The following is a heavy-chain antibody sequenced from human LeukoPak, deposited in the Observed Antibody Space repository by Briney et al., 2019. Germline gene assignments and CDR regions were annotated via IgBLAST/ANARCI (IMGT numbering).Heavy chain of an antibody. J-gene: IGHJ3*02. D-gene: IGHD3-16*01. Sequence: PGGSLRLSCAASEFTFSSYSMNWVRQAPGKGLEWVSSISISSDYIYYADSVRGRFTISRDNAKNSLYLQMNSLRAEDTAVYYCAREAAXXXYVEAFDIWGQGTMVTV. V-gene: IGHV3-21*01. CDR2: ISISSDYI. CDR1: EFTFSSYS. CDR3: AREAAXXXYVEAFDI.